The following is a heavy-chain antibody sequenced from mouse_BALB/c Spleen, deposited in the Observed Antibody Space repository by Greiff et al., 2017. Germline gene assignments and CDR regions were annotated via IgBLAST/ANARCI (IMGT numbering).Heavy chain of an antibody. CDR1: GFTFSSFG. J-gene: IGHJ4*01. Sequence: EVHLVESGGGLVQPGGSRKLSCAASGFTFSSFGMHWVRQAPEKGLEWVAYISSGSSTIYYADTVKGRFTISRDNPKNTLFLQMTSLRSEDTAMYYCAREGTRIYYRYENYYAMDYWGQGTSVTVSS. D-gene: IGHD2-14*01. CDR2: ISSGSSTI. V-gene: IGHV5-17*02. CDR3: AREGTRIYYRYENYYAMDY.